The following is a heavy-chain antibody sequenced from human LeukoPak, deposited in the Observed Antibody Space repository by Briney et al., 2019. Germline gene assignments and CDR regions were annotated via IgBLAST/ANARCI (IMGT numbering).Heavy chain of an antibody. CDR1: GFTFSDYY. CDR3: ARSPLTYYYDSSGYPRY. CDR2: ISSSGSTI. J-gene: IGHJ4*02. V-gene: IGHV3-11*01. Sequence: GGSLRLSCAASGFTFSDYYTSWIRQAPGKGLEWVSYISSSGSTIYYADSVKGRFTISRDNAKNSLYLQMNSLRAEDTAVYYCARSPLTYYYDSSGYPRYWGQGTLVTVSS. D-gene: IGHD3-22*01.